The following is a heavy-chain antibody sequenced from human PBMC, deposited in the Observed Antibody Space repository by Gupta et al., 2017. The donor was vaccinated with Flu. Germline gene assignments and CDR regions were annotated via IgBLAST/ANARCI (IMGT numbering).Heavy chain of an antibody. V-gene: IGHV1-8*01. D-gene: IGHD3-10*01. Sequence: QVQLVQSGAEVKKPGASVKVSCKASGYTFTSYDINWVRQATGQGLEWMGWMNPNSGNTGYAQKFQGRVTMTRNTSISTAYMELSSLRSEDTAVYYCARGLLYGSGSSRAPYYFDYWAQGTLVTVSS. CDR3: ARGLLYGSGSSRAPYYFDY. CDR2: MNPNSGNT. CDR1: GYTFTSYD. J-gene: IGHJ4*02.